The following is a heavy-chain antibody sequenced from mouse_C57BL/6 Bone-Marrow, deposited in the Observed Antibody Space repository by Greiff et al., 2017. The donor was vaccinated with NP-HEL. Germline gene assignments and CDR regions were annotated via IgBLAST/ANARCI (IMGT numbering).Heavy chain of an antibody. CDR3: AIYYGNYEGDYFDY. Sequence: QVQLQQSGAELARPGASVKLSCKASGYTFTSYGISWVKQRTGQGLEWIGEIYPRSGNTYYNEKFKGKATLTADKSSSTAYMELRSLTSEDSAVYFCAIYYGNYEGDYFDYWGQGTTLTVSS. D-gene: IGHD2-1*01. V-gene: IGHV1-81*01. CDR2: IYPRSGNT. CDR1: GYTFTSYG. J-gene: IGHJ2*01.